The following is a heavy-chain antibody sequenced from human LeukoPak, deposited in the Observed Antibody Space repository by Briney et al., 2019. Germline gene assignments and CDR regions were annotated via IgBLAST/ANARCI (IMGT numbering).Heavy chain of an antibody. Sequence: GGSLRLSCAASGFTFSSYSMNWVRQAPGKGLEWVSSISSSSSYIYYADSVKGRSTISRDNAKNSLYLQMNSLRAEDTAVYYCASPRYDFWSGPTPIFDYWGQGTLVTVSS. CDR1: GFTFSSYS. CDR2: ISSSSSYI. D-gene: IGHD3-3*01. J-gene: IGHJ4*02. CDR3: ASPRYDFWSGPTPIFDY. V-gene: IGHV3-21*01.